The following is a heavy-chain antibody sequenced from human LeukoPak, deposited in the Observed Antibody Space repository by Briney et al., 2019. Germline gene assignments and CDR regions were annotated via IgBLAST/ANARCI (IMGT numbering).Heavy chain of an antibody. Sequence: PGGSLRLSCAASGFTFSTYAMNWVRQAPGKGLEWVSGINDRGGNTYYGDSVKGRFTVSRDNSKNTLYLQMNNLRAEDTAVYYCARTNNYAFDIWGLGTMVTVSS. CDR1: GFTFSTYA. V-gene: IGHV3-23*01. CDR2: INDRGGNT. D-gene: IGHD5-24*01. J-gene: IGHJ3*02. CDR3: ARTNNYAFDI.